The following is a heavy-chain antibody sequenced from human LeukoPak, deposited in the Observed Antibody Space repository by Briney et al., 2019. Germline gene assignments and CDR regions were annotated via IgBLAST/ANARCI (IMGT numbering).Heavy chain of an antibody. Sequence: SETLSLTCTVSGDSVTNYYWSWIRQPAGKGLEWIGRIYTNGSTTYKSSLRSRVTMSVDTSKNQFSLKLSSVTAADTAVYYCARDGREWLHPFDYWGQGTLVTVSS. V-gene: IGHV4-4*07. CDR2: IYTNGST. D-gene: IGHD5-12*01. CDR1: GDSVTNYY. J-gene: IGHJ4*02. CDR3: ARDGREWLHPFDY.